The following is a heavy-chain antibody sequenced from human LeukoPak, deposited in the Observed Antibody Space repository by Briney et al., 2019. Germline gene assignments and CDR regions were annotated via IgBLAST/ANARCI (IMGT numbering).Heavy chain of an antibody. CDR3: ARAPYDILTGYSPYYFDY. CDR2: ISSSSTYI. J-gene: IGHJ4*02. D-gene: IGHD3-9*01. Sequence: GGSLRLSCAASGLTVSSYMSWVRQAPGKGLEWVSSISSSSTYIYYADSVKGRFTISRDNAKNSLYLQMNSLRAEDTAVYYCARAPYDILTGYSPYYFDYWGQGTLVTVSS. V-gene: IGHV3-21*06. CDR1: GLTVSSY.